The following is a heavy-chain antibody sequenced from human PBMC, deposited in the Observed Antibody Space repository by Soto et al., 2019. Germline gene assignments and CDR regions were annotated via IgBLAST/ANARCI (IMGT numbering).Heavy chain of an antibody. Sequence: SETLSLTCTVSGGSISSYYLSWIRQPPGKGLEWIGYIYYSGSTNYNPSLKSRVTISVDTSKNQFSLKLSSVTAADTAVYYCARDLDYDYDGMDVWGQGTTVTVSS. J-gene: IGHJ6*02. V-gene: IGHV4-59*01. CDR1: GGSISSYY. CDR2: IYYSGST. CDR3: ARDLDYDYDGMDV.